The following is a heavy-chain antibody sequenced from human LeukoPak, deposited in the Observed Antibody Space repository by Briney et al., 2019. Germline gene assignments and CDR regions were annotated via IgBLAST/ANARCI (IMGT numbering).Heavy chain of an antibody. D-gene: IGHD5-18*01. J-gene: IGHJ4*02. V-gene: IGHV3-23*01. Sequence: PGGSLRLYCAASGFTFSSYAMSWVRQAPGKGLEWVSAISGSGGSTYYADSVKGRFTISRDNSKNTLYLQMNSLRAEDTAVYCCANGYSYGLGFDYWGQGTLVTVSS. CDR2: ISGSGGST. CDR1: GFTFSSYA. CDR3: ANGYSYGLGFDY.